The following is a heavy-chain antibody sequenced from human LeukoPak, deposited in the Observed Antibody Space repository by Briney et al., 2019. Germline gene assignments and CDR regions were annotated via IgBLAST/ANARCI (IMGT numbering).Heavy chain of an antibody. V-gene: IGHV3-72*01. CDR2: TRNKANSYIT. CDR1: GFTFSDHF. CDR3: ASIRGTFGY. J-gene: IGHJ4*02. D-gene: IGHD1-26*01. Sequence: GGSLRLSCAASGFTFSDHFLDWVRQAPGKGLEWVGRTRNKANSYITEYATSVAGRFTISRDDSKNSLYLQMSSLKTDDMAMYYCASIRGTFGYWGQGTLVTVSS.